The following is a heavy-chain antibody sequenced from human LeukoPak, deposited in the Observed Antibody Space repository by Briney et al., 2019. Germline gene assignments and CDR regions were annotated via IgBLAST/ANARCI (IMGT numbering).Heavy chain of an antibody. Sequence: SETLSLTCAVYGGSFSGYYWRWIRQPPGKGLEWIGEINHSGSTNYNPSLKSRVTISVDTSKNQFSLKLSSVTAADTAVYYCARGGPGRFIAKYYFDYWGQGTLVTVSS. CDR3: ARGGPGRFIAKYYFDY. CDR1: GGSFSGYY. V-gene: IGHV4-34*01. J-gene: IGHJ4*02. D-gene: IGHD6-13*01. CDR2: INHSGST.